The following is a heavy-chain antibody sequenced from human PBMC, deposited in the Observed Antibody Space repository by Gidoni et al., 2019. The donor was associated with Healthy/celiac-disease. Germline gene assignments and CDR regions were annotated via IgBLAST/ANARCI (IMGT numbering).Heavy chain of an antibody. CDR2: ISYDGSNK. CDR1: GFTFSSYG. J-gene: IGHJ6*02. V-gene: IGHV3-30*18. Sequence: QVQLVESGGGVVQPGRSLRLSCAASGFTFSSYGMHWVRQAPGKGLEWVAVISYDGSNKYYADSVKGRFTISRDNSKNTLYLQMNSLRAEDTAVYYCAKETLNYYGMDVWGQGTTVTVSS. CDR3: AKETLNYYGMDV.